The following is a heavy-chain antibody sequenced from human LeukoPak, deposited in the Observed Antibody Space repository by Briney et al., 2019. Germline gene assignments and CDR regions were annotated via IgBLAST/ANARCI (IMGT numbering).Heavy chain of an antibody. V-gene: IGHV4-34*01. J-gene: IGHJ4*02. CDR2: INHSGST. CDR3: ASASYGAPSDY. CDR1: GGSFSGYY. Sequence: PSETLSLTCAVYGGSFSGYYWSWIRQPPGKGLEWIGEINHSGSTNYNPSLKSRATISVDTSKNQFSLKLSSVTAADTAVYYCASASYGAPSDYWGQGTLVTVSS. D-gene: IGHD4-17*01.